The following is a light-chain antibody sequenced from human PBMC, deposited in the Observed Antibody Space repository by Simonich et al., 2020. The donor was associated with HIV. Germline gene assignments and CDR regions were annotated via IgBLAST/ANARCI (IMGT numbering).Light chain of an antibody. Sequence: QSALTQHASVSGSPGQSITISCTGTSSDVGGYNYVSWYQQHPGKAPKLMIYDVSKRPSGVSNRFSCSKSGNTASLTISGLQAEDEADYYCSSYTSSSTVVFGGGTKLTVL. V-gene: IGLV2-14*01. J-gene: IGLJ2*01. CDR2: DVS. CDR1: SSDVGGYNY. CDR3: SSYTSSSTVV.